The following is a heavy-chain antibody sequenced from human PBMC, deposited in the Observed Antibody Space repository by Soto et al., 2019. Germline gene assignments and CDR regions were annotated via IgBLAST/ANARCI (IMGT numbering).Heavy chain of an antibody. D-gene: IGHD3-22*01. J-gene: IGHJ4*02. Sequence: SVKVSCKASGGTFSSYAISWVRQAPGQGLEWMGGIIPIFGTANYAQKFQGRVTITADESTSTAYMELSSLRSEDTAVYYCHTYYYDSSGYYYVFAPRYFDYWGQGTLVTVSS. CDR1: GGTFSSYA. CDR2: IIPIFGTA. V-gene: IGHV1-69*13. CDR3: HTYYYDSSGYYYVFAPRYFDY.